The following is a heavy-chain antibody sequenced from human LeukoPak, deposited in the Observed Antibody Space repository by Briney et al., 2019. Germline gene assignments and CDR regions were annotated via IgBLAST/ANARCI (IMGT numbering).Heavy chain of an antibody. Sequence: SETLSLTCTVSGVSISSRSYYWGWIRQPPGKGLEWIANIYYSGSTYYNLSLKSRVTISVDTSKNQFSLKLSSVTAADTAVYYCARDNFTMVRGGNLKNYYYYYMDVWGKGTTVTISS. CDR1: GVSISSRSYY. D-gene: IGHD3-10*01. CDR3: ARDNFTMVRGGNLKNYYYYYMDV. V-gene: IGHV4-39*07. CDR2: IYYSGST. J-gene: IGHJ6*03.